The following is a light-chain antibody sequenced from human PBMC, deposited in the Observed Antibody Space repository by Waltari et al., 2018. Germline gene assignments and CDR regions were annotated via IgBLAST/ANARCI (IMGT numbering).Light chain of an antibody. Sequence: QSALTQPASLSGSPGQSITTSCTGTSNAIGSSNFVSWYQHHPGKAPKAIIYEGTMRPSGVSNRFSGSKSVNTASLTISGLQPEDEADYYCCSYGGRTNLIFGGGTKLTVL. V-gene: IGLV2-23*01. CDR1: SNAIGSSNF. J-gene: IGLJ2*01. CDR2: EGT. CDR3: CSYGGRTNLI.